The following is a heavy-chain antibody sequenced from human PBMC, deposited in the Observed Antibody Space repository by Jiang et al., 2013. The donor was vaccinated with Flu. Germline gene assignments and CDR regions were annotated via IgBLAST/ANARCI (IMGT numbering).Heavy chain of an antibody. D-gene: IGHD2-15*01. CDR2: TYYRSQWSN. J-gene: IGHJ4*02. V-gene: IGHV6-1*01. Sequence: LGRTYYRSQWSNDYAVSVKGRITITPDTAKNQFSLHLNSVTPEDTAVYYCARLSCSGGSCYEAYWGQGILVTVSS. CDR3: ARLSCSGGSCYEAY.